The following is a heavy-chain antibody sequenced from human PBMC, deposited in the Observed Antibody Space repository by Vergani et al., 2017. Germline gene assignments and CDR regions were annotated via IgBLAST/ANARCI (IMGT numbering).Heavy chain of an antibody. Sequence: QVQLQESGPGLVKPPGTLSLTCAVSGGSISGTNWWSWVRQSPGKGLEWIVRMYTSGHTIYNPSLESRVTMSVDTSKNQFSLQLSSVTAADTAVYYCARASHCINCYSEGPNGPGYYYMDVWGKGTTVTVSS. J-gene: IGHJ6*03. CDR2: MYTSGHT. CDR3: ARASHCINCYSEGPNGPGYYYMDV. V-gene: IGHV4-4*03. CDR1: GGSISGTNW. D-gene: IGHD2-21*01.